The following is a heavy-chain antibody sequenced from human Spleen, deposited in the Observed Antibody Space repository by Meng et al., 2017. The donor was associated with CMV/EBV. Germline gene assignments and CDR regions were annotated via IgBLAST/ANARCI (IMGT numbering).Heavy chain of an antibody. D-gene: IGHD2-15*01. V-gene: IGHV1-69*05. Sequence: SVKVSCKASGGTFGTFAISWVRQAPGQGLEWMGGFIPIFGSPKYAQKFQGRVTITTDESTSTAYMELSSLRYEDTAVYYCARGPESEGILDSLNYWGQGTRVTVSS. J-gene: IGHJ4*02. CDR1: GGTFGTFA. CDR2: FIPIFGSP. CDR3: ARGPESEGILDSLNY.